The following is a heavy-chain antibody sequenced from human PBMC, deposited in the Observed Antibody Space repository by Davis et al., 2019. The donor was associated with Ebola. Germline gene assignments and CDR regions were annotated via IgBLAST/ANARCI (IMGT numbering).Heavy chain of an antibody. V-gene: IGHV1-69*02. D-gene: IGHD3-22*01. CDR1: GGTFSSYP. CDR3: ARSPYYYDSSGYQHPYYFDY. Sequence: SVKVSCKASGGTFSSYPISWVRQAPGQGLEWMGRIIPILGIANYAQKFQGRVTITADKSTSTAYMELSSLRSEDTAVYYCARSPYYYDSSGYQHPYYFDYWGQGTLVTVSS. J-gene: IGHJ4*02. CDR2: IIPILGIA.